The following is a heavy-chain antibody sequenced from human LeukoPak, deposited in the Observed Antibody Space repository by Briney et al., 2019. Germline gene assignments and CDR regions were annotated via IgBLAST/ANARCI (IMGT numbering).Heavy chain of an antibody. D-gene: IGHD6-6*01. CDR3: ARGRGSSSMGDFPSKDHDFAY. J-gene: IGHJ4*02. V-gene: IGHV6-1*01. CDR2: TYYRSKWYY. Sequence: SQTLSLTCAISGDSVSSNSAAWNWIRQSPSRGLECLARTYYRSKWYYDYAVSVKSRITINPDTSKNQFSLKLSSVTAADTAVYYCARGRGSSSMGDFPSKDHDFAYWGQGTLVTVSS. CDR1: GDSVSSNSAA.